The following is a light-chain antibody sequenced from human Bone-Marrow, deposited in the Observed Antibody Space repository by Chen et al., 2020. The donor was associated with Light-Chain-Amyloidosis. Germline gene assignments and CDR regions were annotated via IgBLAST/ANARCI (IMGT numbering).Light chain of an antibody. V-gene: IGLV3-21*02. CDR1: NIGTTS. J-gene: IGLJ3*02. Sequence: SYVLTQPSSVSVAPGQTATIACGGNNIGTTSVHWYQQTPGQAPLLVFYDDSDRPSGIPERLSGSNAGNTATLTISGVEAGDEADYDCQVWDRSSDRPVFGGGTKLTVL. CDR3: QVWDRSSDRPV. CDR2: DDS.